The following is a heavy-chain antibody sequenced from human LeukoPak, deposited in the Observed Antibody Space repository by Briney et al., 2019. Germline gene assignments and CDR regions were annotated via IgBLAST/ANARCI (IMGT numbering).Heavy chain of an antibody. CDR1: GYTFTSYD. CDR2: MNPNSGNT. D-gene: IGHD1-7*01. V-gene: IGHV1-8*01. CDR3: ARVNWNLGKTFDY. J-gene: IGHJ4*02. Sequence: GASVKVSCKASGYTFTSYDINWVRQATGQGLEWMGWMNPNSGNTGYAQKFQGRITMTRNTSISTAYMELSSLRSEDTAVYYCARVNWNLGKTFDYWGQGTLVTVSS.